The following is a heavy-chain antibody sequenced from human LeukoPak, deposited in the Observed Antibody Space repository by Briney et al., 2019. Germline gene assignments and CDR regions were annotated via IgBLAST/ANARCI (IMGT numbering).Heavy chain of an antibody. D-gene: IGHD2-21*01. J-gene: IGHJ4*02. CDR2: INHSGST. Sequence: SETLSLTCAVYGGSFSGYYWSWIRQPPGRGLEWIGEINHSGSTNYNPSLKSRVTMSVDTSKDQFSLKLMSVTAADTGVYYCARRRKVVRAGFDYWGQGTRVIVSS. CDR1: GGSFSGYY. V-gene: IGHV4-34*01. CDR3: ARRRKVVRAGFDY.